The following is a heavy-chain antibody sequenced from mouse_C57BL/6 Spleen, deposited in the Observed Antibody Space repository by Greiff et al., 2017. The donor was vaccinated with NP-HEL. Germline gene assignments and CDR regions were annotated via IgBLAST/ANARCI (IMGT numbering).Heavy chain of an antibody. Sequence: EVQRVESGEGLVKPGGSLKLSCAASGFTFSSYAMSWVRQTPEKRLEWVAYISSGGDYIYYADTVKGRFTISRDNARNTLYLQMSSLKSEDTAMYYCTRERGVYDGYHAMDYWGQGTSVTVSS. D-gene: IGHD2-3*01. J-gene: IGHJ4*01. V-gene: IGHV5-9-1*02. CDR2: ISSGGDYI. CDR3: TRERGVYDGYHAMDY. CDR1: GFTFSSYA.